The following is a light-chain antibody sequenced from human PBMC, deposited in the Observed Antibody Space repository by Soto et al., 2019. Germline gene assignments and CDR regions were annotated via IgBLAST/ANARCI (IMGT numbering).Light chain of an antibody. V-gene: IGLV2-14*01. CDR1: SSDVGGYNY. J-gene: IGLJ1*01. CDR2: DVS. Sequence: QSVLTQPASVSGSPGQSITISCTGTSSDVGGYNYVSWYQQHPGKAPKLMIYDVSNRPSGVSNRFSGSKSGNTASLTISGLQAEDEADYYCSSYTSPGVFGTGTK. CDR3: SSYTSPGV.